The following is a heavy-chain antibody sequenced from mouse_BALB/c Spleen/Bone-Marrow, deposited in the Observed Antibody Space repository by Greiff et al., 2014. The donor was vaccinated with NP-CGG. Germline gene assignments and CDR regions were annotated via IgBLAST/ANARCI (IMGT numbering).Heavy chain of an antibody. CDR1: GFTFSDYY. CDR3: ARDRGVQGYAMDY. V-gene: IGHV5-4*02. D-gene: IGHD2-14*01. CDR2: ISDGGSYT. Sequence: VQLKESGGGLVKPGGSLKLSCAASGFTFSDYYMYWVRQTPEKRLEWVATISDGGSYTYYPDSVKGRFTISRDIAKNNLYLLMSSLKSEDTAMYYCARDRGVQGYAMDYWGQGTSVTVSS. J-gene: IGHJ4*01.